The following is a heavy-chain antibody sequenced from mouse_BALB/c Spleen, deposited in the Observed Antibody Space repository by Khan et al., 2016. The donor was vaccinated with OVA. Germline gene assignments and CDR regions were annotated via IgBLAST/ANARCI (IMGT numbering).Heavy chain of an antibody. CDR1: GYTFTSYW. V-gene: IGHV1-7*01. Sequence: QVHVKQSGAELAKPGASVKMSCKASGYTFTSYWMHWVKQRPGQGLEWIGYINPSSGYTEYNQNFKDKATLTADKSTSTAYMQLSSLTSEDSAVYYSARDRIDYWGQGTTLTVSS. J-gene: IGHJ2*01. CDR3: ARDRIDY. CDR2: INPSSGYT.